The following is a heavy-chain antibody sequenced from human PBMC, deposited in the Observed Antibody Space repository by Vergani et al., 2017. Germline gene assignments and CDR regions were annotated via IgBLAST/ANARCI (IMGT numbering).Heavy chain of an antibody. CDR2: INPSGGHT. D-gene: IGHD3-9*01. Sequence: QVQVVQSGAEVKKSGASEKVSCKTSGYTFSTYYMHWVRQAPGQGLEWMGIINPSGGHTNYAQKFQGRVTMTRDTSTSTVYMELSSLRSEDTAIYYCARGDYGILTGYRYWGQGTLVTVSA. CDR3: ARGDYGILTGYRY. CDR1: GYTFSTYY. J-gene: IGHJ4*02. V-gene: IGHV1-46*03.